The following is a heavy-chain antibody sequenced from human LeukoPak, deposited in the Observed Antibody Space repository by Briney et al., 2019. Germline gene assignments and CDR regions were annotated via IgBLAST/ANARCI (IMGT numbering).Heavy chain of an antibody. CDR2: IYYSGST. D-gene: IGHD6-13*01. CDR3: ARYSSSWSPLFDY. CDR1: GGSISSYY. V-gene: IGHV4-59*01. J-gene: IGHJ4*02. Sequence: SETLSLTCTVSGGSISSYYWSWIRQPPGKGLEWIGYIYYSGSTNYNPSLKSRVTISVDTSKNQFSLKLSSVTAADTAVYYCARYSSSWSPLFDYWGQGTLVTVSS.